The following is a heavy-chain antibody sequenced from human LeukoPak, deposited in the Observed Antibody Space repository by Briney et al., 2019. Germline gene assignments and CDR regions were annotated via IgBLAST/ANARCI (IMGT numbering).Heavy chain of an antibody. J-gene: IGHJ4*02. D-gene: IGHD3-16*01. CDR3: ARDLRGIHDY. V-gene: IGHV3-74*01. CDR2: INEDGRAT. Sequence: GGSLRLSCTASGFTFSSYWVHWVRQSQEKRLVWVSRINEDGRATDYADSVKGRFTISRDNARNTLYLQMHSLRVEDTAVYYCARDLRGIHDYWGQGTLVTVSS. CDR1: GFTFSSYW.